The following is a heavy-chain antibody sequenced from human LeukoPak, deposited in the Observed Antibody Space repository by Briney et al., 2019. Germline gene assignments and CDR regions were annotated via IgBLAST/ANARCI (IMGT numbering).Heavy chain of an antibody. CDR3: AVGLHSGQFAFDI. CDR1: GYSISRGSY. D-gene: IGHD5-24*01. J-gene: IGHJ3*02. Sequence: SETRSLTCAVSGYSISRGSYWGCILQPPGKGLELIGSVYHSGSAYYNPSLKSRVTISVDTSKNQFSLKLPSVTAADTAVYYCAVGLHSGQFAFDIWGQGTMVTVSS. CDR2: VYHSGSA. V-gene: IGHV4-38-2*01.